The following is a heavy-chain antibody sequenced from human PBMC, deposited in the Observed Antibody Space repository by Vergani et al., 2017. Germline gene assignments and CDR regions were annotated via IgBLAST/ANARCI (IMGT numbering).Heavy chain of an antibody. CDR1: GFTFSDYY. J-gene: IGHJ3*02. CDR2: ISSSGSTI. Sequence: QVQLVESGGGLVKPGGSLRLSCAASGFTFSDYYMSWIRQAPGKGLEWVSYISSSGSTIYYADSVKGRFTISRDTAKNSLYLQMNSLRAEETAVYYCARDLTNRLLWFGELYVDAFDIWGQGTMVTVSS. D-gene: IGHD3-10*01. V-gene: IGHV3-11*01. CDR3: ARDLTNRLLWFGELYVDAFDI.